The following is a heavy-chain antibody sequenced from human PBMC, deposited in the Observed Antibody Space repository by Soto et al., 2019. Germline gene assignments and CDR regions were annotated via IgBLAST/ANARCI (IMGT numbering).Heavy chain of an antibody. V-gene: IGHV1-3*05. Sequence: QVKLVQSGTEEKKPGASVKVSCKASGYTFTSYVMHWVRQAPGQRLEWMGWINAGNGDTKYSQNFQDRVTITTDTSASRAYMAVNNLRSEDTAVYYCARALGGSGYGPSGYWGQGTLVTVSS. CDR3: ARALGGSGYGPSGY. D-gene: IGHD5-12*01. CDR1: GYTFTSYV. J-gene: IGHJ4*02. CDR2: INAGNGDT.